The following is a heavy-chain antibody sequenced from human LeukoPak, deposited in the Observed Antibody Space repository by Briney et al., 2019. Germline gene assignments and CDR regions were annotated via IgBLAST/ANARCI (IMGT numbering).Heavy chain of an antibody. CDR2: ISAYNGNT. Sequence: ASVKVSCKASGYTFTSYGISWVRQAPGQGLEWMGWISAYNGNTNYAQKLQGRVTMTTDTSTSTAYMELRSLRSDDTAVYYCARDTRTIVVVPAAKNWFDPWGQGTLVTVSS. D-gene: IGHD2-2*01. CDR3: ARDTRTIVVVPAAKNWFDP. CDR1: GYTFTSYG. J-gene: IGHJ5*02. V-gene: IGHV1-18*01.